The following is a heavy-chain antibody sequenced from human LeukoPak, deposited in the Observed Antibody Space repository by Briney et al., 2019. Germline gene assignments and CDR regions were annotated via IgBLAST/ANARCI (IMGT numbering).Heavy chain of an antibody. CDR2: FDPEDGET. Sequence: ASVKVSCKVSGDTLTELSMHWVRQAPGKGLEWMGGFDPEDGETIYAQKFQGRVTLTRNTSINTAYMELSSLKSEDTAVYYCVRGIIAARRGSWFDPSGQGTLVTVSS. CDR1: GDTLTELS. D-gene: IGHD6-6*01. V-gene: IGHV1-24*01. CDR3: VRGIIAARRGSWFDP. J-gene: IGHJ5*02.